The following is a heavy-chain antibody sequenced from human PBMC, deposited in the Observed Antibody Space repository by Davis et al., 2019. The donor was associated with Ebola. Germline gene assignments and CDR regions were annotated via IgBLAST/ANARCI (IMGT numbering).Heavy chain of an antibody. Sequence: PGGSLRLSCAASGFTFSSYGMHWVRQAPGKGLEWVAVISYDGSNKYYADSVKGRFTISRDNSKNTLYLQMNSLRDEDTAVYYCARDRRVLGAFDIWGQGTMVTVSS. CDR2: ISYDGSNK. J-gene: IGHJ3*02. CDR1: GFTFSSYG. CDR3: ARDRRVLGAFDI. V-gene: IGHV3-30*03.